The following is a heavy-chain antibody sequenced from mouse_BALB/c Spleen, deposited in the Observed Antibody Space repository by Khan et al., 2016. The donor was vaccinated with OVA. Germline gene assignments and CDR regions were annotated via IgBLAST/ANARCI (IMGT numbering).Heavy chain of an antibody. J-gene: IGHJ1*01. CDR1: GYTFTNYG. CDR2: INTYTGEP. Sequence: QIQLVQSGPELKKPGETVKISCKASGYTFTNYGMTWVKQAPGKGLKWMGWINTYTGEPTYADDFKGRFAFSLETSATTASLQINNLKNEDTATXFCARVGNYWYFDVWGAGTTVPVSS. CDR3: ARVGNYWYFDV. V-gene: IGHV9-3-1*01. D-gene: IGHD2-1*01.